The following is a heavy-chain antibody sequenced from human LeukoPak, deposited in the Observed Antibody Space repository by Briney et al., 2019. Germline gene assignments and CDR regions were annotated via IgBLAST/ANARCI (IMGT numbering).Heavy chain of an antibody. CDR2: IKSKGDGGAT. V-gene: IGHV3-15*01. Sequence: GGSLRLSCVASEFTFTNAWRNWVRQAPGKGLEWVGRIKSKGDGGATDSGAPVRGRFTISRDDSRKTLYLQMDSLRAEDTAVYFCTTLTMILVHEDYWGQATLVSVSS. J-gene: IGHJ4*02. CDR1: EFTFTNAW. CDR3: TTLTMILVHEDY. D-gene: IGHD3-22*01.